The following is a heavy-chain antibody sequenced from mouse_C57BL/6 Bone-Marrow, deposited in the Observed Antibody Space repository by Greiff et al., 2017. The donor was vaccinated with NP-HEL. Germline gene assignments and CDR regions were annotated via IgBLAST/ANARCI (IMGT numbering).Heavy chain of an antibody. D-gene: IGHD1-1*02. CDR2: ISDGGSYT. CDR1: GFTFSSYA. V-gene: IGHV5-4*01. Sequence: EVQLQQSGGGLVKPGGSLKLSCAASGFTFSSYAMSWVRQTPEKRLEWVATISDGGSYTYYPDNVKGRFTISRDNAKNNLYLQMSHLKSEDTAMYYCARGRSGVAYWGQGTLVTVSA. CDR3: ARGRSGVAY. J-gene: IGHJ3*01.